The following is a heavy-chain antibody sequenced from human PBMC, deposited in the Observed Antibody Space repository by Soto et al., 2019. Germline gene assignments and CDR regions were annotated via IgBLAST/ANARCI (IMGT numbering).Heavy chain of an antibody. V-gene: IGHV3-30*18. D-gene: IGHD1-1*01. CDR2: ISYDGSNK. CDR1: GFTFSSYG. CDR3: AKTRHSGYLDP. J-gene: IGHJ5*02. Sequence: PGGSLRLSCAASGFTFSSYGMHWVRQAPGKGLEWVAVISYDGSNKYYADSVKGRFTISRDNSKNTLYLQMNSLRAEDTAVYYCAKTRHSGYLDPWGQGTLVTVSS.